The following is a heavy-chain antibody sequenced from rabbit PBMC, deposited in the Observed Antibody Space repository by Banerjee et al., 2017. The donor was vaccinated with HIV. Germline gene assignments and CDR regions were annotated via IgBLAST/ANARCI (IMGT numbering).Heavy chain of an antibody. J-gene: IGHJ6*01. D-gene: IGHD1-1*01. CDR3: ARHETGTSGWNFAL. CDR2: IYTGSGIA. Sequence: QEQLEESGGGLVKPGASLTLTCKASGFSFSSGYDMCWVRQPPGKGLEWIACIYTGSGIAYYASWAKGRFTISKTSSTTVTLQMTSLTAADTATYFCARHETGTSGWNFALWGPGTLVTVS. CDR1: GFSFSSGYD. V-gene: IGHV1S45*01.